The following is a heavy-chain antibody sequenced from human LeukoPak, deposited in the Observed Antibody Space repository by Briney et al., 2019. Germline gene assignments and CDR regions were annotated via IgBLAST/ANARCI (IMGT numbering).Heavy chain of an antibody. Sequence: GRSLTLSCAASGFTFEGYAMHWVRQAPGKGLEWVSGISWNSGSIGYADSVKGRFTISRDNAKNSLYLQMNSLRAEDMALYYCAKAKGSLLWFGELSLDYWGQGTLVTVSS. CDR2: ISWNSGSI. V-gene: IGHV3-9*03. D-gene: IGHD3-10*01. J-gene: IGHJ4*02. CDR1: GFTFEGYA. CDR3: AKAKGSLLWFGELSLDY.